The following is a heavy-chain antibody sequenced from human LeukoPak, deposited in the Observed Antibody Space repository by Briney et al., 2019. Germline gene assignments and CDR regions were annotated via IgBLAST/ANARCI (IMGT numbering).Heavy chain of an antibody. CDR1: GGSFRGYY. D-gene: IGHD3-10*01. CDR3: ARLVLLWFGESPGVMDV. J-gene: IGHJ6*04. V-gene: IGHV4-34*01. Sequence: TSETLSLTCAGSGGSFRGYYWSWIRQPPGKGLEWIGEINHSGSTNYNPSLKSRVTISVDTSKNQFSLKLSSVTAADTAVYYCARLVLLWFGESPGVMDVWGKGATVTVSS. CDR2: INHSGST.